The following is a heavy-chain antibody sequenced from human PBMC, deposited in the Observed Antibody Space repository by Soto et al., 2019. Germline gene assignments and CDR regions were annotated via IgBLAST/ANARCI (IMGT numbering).Heavy chain of an antibody. J-gene: IGHJ6*03. V-gene: IGHV3-23*01. CDR3: ANPSRWFGEYYMDV. Sequence: GGSLRLSCAASGFTFSSYPMSWVRQAPGKGLEWVSAISGSGGSTYYADSVKGRFTISRDNSKNTLYLQMNSLRAEDTAVYYCANPSRWFGEYYMDVWGKGTTVTVSS. D-gene: IGHD3-10*01. CDR2: ISGSGGST. CDR1: GFTFSSYP.